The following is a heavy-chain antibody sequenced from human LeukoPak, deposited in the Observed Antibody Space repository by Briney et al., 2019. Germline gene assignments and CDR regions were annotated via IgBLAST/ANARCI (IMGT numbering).Heavy chain of an antibody. V-gene: IGHV3-48*03. CDR3: ARDPEFSYGYYFDY. CDR2: ISGNGSPI. J-gene: IGHJ4*02. D-gene: IGHD5-18*01. Sequence: GGSLRLSCAASGFTFSSYEMNWVRQAPGKGLEWVSYISGNGSPIYYADSVKGRFTISRDNSKNPLFLQLNSLRADDTAVYYCARDPEFSYGYYFDYWGQGTLVTVSS. CDR1: GFTFSSYE.